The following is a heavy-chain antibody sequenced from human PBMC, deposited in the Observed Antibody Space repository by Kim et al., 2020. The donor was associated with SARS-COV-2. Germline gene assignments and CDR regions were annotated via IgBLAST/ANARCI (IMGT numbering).Heavy chain of an antibody. D-gene: IGHD6-13*01. Sequence: GGSLRLSCAASGFTFSSYAMNWVRQAPGKGLEWVSAISGSGGSTYYADSVKGRFTISRDNSKNTLYLQMNSLRAEDTAIYYCAKVGTGAADFDYWGQGTLVTVSS. J-gene: IGHJ4*02. CDR3: AKVGTGAADFDY. CDR1: GFTFSSYA. CDR2: ISGSGGST. V-gene: IGHV3-23*01.